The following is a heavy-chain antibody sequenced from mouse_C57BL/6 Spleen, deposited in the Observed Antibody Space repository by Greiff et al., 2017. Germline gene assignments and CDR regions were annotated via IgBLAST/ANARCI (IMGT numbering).Heavy chain of an antibody. CDR1: GYTFTNYW. J-gene: IGHJ4*01. Sequence: VQGVESGAELVRPGTSVKMSCKASGYTFTNYWIGWAKQRPGHGLEWIGDIYPGGGYTNYNEKFKGKATLTADKSSSTAYMQFSSLTSEDSAIYYCATLRDYYAMDYWGQGTSVTVSS. V-gene: IGHV1-63*01. CDR2: IYPGGGYT. CDR3: ATLRDYYAMDY. D-gene: IGHD1-1*01.